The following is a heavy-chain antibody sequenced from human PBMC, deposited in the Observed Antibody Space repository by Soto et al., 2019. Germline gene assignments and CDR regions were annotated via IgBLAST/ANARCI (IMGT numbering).Heavy chain of an antibody. CDR3: ARDPRDRTTGPTAKGGPATNYHYHGMDV. V-gene: IGHV1-69*08. Sequence: QVQLVQSGAEVKKPGSSVKVSCKASGGTFSSYTISWVRQAPGQGLEWMGRIIPILGIANYAQKFQGRVTDTTDKTKTTAYKELRNLRSEDTAVHYCARDPRDRTTGPTAKGGPATNYHYHGMDVWGQGTTVTAAS. J-gene: IGHJ6*02. CDR1: GGTFSSYT. CDR2: IIPILGIA. D-gene: IGHD1-1*01.